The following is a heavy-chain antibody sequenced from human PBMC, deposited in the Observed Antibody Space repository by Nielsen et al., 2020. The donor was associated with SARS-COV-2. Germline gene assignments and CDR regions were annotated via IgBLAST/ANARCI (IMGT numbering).Heavy chain of an antibody. CDR2: IIPILGIA. Sequence: WVRQAPGQGLEWMGRIIPILGIANYAQKFQGRVTMTRDTSTSTVYMELSSLRSEDTAVYYCARGPGSYYDFWSGSLDYNWFDLWGQGTLVTVSS. CDR3: ARGPGSYYDFWSGSLDYNWFDL. J-gene: IGHJ5*02. D-gene: IGHD3-3*01. V-gene: IGHV1-69*04.